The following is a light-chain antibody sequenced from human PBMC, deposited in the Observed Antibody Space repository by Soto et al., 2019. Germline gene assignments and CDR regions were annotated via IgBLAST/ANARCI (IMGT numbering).Light chain of an antibody. V-gene: IGLV2-11*01. J-gene: IGLJ1*01. CDR2: DVS. CDR1: SSDVGGYNS. CDR3: CSYAGSYFYV. Sequence: ALTQPRSVSGSPGQSVAISCTGSSSDVGGYNSVSWYQQHPGKAPKLMIYDVSKRPSGVPDRFFGSKSGNTASLTISGLQAEDEADYYCCSYAGSYFYVFGTGTKLTVL.